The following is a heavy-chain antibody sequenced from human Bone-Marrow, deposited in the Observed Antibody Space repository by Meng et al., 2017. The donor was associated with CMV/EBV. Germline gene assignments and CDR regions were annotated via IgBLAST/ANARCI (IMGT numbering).Heavy chain of an antibody. J-gene: IGHJ3*02. V-gene: IGHV1-18*01. Sequence: ASVKVSCKASGYTFTSYGISWVRQAPGQGLEWMGWISAYNGNTNYAQKLQGRVTMTTDTSTSTAYMELRSLRSDDTAVYYCARDHVRAGSNPDAFDIWGQGTMFTVSS. CDR2: ISAYNGNT. CDR1: GYTFTSYG. CDR3: ARDHVRAGSNPDAFDI. D-gene: IGHD3-10*01.